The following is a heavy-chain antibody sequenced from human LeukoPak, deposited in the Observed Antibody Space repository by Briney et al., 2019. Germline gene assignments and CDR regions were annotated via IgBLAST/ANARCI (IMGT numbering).Heavy chain of an antibody. CDR1: GFSLSTSGMC. V-gene: IGHV2-70*11. J-gene: IGHJ4*02. CDR2: LDWGDDK. Sequence: SGPTLVNPTQTLTLTCTFSGFSLSTSGMCVSRIRQPPGKALEWLASLDWGDDKYYSTSLKTRLTISKDTSKDQVVLTMTSMDPVDTATYFCARLNTKSHCSGGSCYSRYFDYWGQGTLVTVSS. D-gene: IGHD2-15*01. CDR3: ARLNTKSHCSGGSCYSRYFDY.